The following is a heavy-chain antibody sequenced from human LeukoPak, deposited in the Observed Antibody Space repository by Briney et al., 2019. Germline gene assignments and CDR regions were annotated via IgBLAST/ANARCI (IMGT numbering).Heavy chain of an antibody. J-gene: IGHJ6*03. V-gene: IGHV4-59*12. CDR3: ARNRGSTVITDHYYYYYMDV. CDR1: GGAISNYY. CDR2: IYYTGDT. D-gene: IGHD4-11*01. Sequence: PETLSLTCTVSGGAISNYYWSWIRQPPGKGLEWIGYIYYTGDTKYNPSLKSRVTISVDTSKNQFSLKLSSVTAADTAVYYCARNRGSTVITDHYYYYYMDVWGKGTTVTVSS.